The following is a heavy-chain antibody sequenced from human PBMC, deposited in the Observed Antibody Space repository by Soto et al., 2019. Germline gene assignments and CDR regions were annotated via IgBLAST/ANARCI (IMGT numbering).Heavy chain of an antibody. CDR1: GYTFTSYY. V-gene: IGHV1-46*01. CDR3: ARARGEGMATIAPPHFDY. CDR2: INPYGGST. D-gene: IGHD5-12*01. J-gene: IGHJ4*02. Sequence: ASVKVSFKASGYTFTSYYMHWLRQAPGQGLEWMGIINPYGGSTSYAQKFQGRVTMTRDTSTSTVYMELSSLRSEDTAVYYCARARGEGMATIAPPHFDYWGQGTLVTVSS.